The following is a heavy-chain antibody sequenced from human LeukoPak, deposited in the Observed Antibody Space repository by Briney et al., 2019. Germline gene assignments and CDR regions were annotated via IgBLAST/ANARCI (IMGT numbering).Heavy chain of an antibody. V-gene: IGHV4-59*12. CDR1: GDSIYSYY. CDR3: ARLPRYGGSDHFDY. D-gene: IGHD5-12*01. Sequence: SETLSLTCTVPGDSIYSYYWSWIRQPPGKGLEWIGYIYYRGTTSYNPFLKSRVTISVDTSKNQFSLKLNSVTAADTAVYYCARLPRYGGSDHFDYWGQGILVIVSS. J-gene: IGHJ4*02. CDR2: IYYRGTT.